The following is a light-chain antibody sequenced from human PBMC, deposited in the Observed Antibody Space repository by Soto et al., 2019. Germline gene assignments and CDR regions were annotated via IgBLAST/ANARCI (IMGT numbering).Light chain of an antibody. Sequence: EIVLTQSPGTLSLSPGERATFSCRASQSVSSYLAWYQQKPGQAPRLLIYDASNRATGIPARFSGSGSGTDFTLTIDNLEPEDFAVYYCQQRSNWPPITFGQGTRLEIK. CDR2: DAS. CDR1: QSVSSY. V-gene: IGKV3-11*01. CDR3: QQRSNWPPIT. J-gene: IGKJ5*01.